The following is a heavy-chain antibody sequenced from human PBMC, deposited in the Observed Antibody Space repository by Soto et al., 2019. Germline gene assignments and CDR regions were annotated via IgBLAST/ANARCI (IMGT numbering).Heavy chain of an antibody. Sequence: EVQLVESGGGLEQPGRSLRLSCAVSGFMFEDYAMHWVRQAPGKGLEWVSGINWNGINKGYADSVQGRFTISRDNAKKFLYLQMDYLRPEDTAFYFCAKDADRLGELWGYFQNWGQGTLVTVSS. D-gene: IGHD3-16*01. CDR3: AKDADRLGELWGYFQN. CDR2: INWNGINK. V-gene: IGHV3-9*01. CDR1: GFMFEDYA. J-gene: IGHJ1*01.